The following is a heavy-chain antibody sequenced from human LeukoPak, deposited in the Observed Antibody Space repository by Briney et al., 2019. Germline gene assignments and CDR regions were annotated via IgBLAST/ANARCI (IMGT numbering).Heavy chain of an antibody. D-gene: IGHD3-3*01. CDR3: AKSSDFWSGYRYWYFDL. V-gene: IGHV3-23*01. CDR2: ISGSGGST. J-gene: IGHJ2*01. CDR1: GFTFGDYA. Sequence: GGSLRLSCTGSGFTFGDYAMSWVRQAPGKGLEWVSAISGSGGSTYYADSVKGRFTISRDNSKNTLYLQMNSLRAEDTAVYYCAKSSDFWSGYRYWYFDLRGRGTLVTVSS.